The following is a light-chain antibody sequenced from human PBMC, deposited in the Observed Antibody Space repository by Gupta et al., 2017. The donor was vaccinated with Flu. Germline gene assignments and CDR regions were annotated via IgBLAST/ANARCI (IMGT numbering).Light chain of an antibody. J-gene: IGLJ2*01. CDR1: SAKIRSHL. V-gene: IGLV1-47*01. CDR2: RHN. CDR3: AAWECSLSGWA. Sequence: SATIAGFGASAKIRSHLVFWYQRLSGMTPHLLIYRHNQRPSGVPDRCSGSKYGTSAALDIVGHRAEDEAHYYCAAWECSLSGWALGGGTKVTVL.